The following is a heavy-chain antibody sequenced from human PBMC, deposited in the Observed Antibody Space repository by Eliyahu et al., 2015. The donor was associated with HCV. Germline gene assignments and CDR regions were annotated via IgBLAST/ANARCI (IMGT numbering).Heavy chain of an antibody. D-gene: IGHD2-2*01. V-gene: IGHV4-39*01. CDR2: INYYGXT. CDR3: ARNPPARYYFEY. CDR1: GGSISVSTYY. J-gene: IGHJ4*02. Sequence: QLQLQESGPGLVKPSETLSLTCTVSGGSISVSTYYWAWLRQSPGGGLEWXGSINYYGXTYYXPSLKSRVTISVDTSKNQFFLRLSSVTAADTTVYYCARNPPARYYFEYWGQGTLVTVSS.